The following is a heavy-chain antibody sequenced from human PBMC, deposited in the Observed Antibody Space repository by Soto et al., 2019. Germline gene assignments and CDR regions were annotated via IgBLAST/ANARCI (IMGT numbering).Heavy chain of an antibody. D-gene: IGHD3-10*01. CDR2: IIPIFGTA. Sequence: SVKVSCKASGGTFSSYAISWVRQAPGQGLEWMGGIIPIFGTANYAQKFQGRVTITADESTSTAYMELSSLRSEDTAVYYCARDPPFGELTFDYWGQGTLVTVSS. CDR3: ARDPPFGELTFDY. V-gene: IGHV1-69*13. CDR1: GGTFSSYA. J-gene: IGHJ4*02.